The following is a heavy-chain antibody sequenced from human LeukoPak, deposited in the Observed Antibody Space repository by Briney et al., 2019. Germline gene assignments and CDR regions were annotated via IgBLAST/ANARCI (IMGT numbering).Heavy chain of an antibody. V-gene: IGHV3-21*01. CDR1: GFIFKDFP. CDR3: ARVAVSGPTGWFDS. J-gene: IGHJ5*01. D-gene: IGHD2-8*02. Sequence: GGPLRLSCAVSGFIFKDFPMTWVRQAPGKGLEWVSSISSTSAYIHYADSVKGRFTISRDNVDNVVYLEMNSLGAEDTATYYCARVAVSGPTGWFDSWGQGTLVIVSS. CDR2: ISSTSAYI.